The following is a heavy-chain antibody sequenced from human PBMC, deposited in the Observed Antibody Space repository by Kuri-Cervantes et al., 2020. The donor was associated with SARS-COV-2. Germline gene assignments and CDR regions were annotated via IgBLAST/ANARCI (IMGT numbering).Heavy chain of an antibody. CDR1: GDSISSYY. CDR2: TYYTGST. V-gene: IGHV4-59*08. J-gene: IGHJ4*02. CDR3: ARHFYGSGTYYNEGFVDY. D-gene: IGHD3-10*01. Sequence: SETLSLTCTVSGDSISSYYWSWIRQPPGKGLEWIGYTYYTGSTNYNPSLKSRATISRDTSKNQFSLKLSSVTAADTAVYYCARHFYGSGTYYNEGFVDYWGQGNPVNGAS.